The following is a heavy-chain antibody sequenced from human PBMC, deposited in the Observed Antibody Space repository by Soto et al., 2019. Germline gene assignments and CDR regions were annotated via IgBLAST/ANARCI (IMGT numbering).Heavy chain of an antibody. Sequence: QVQLQESGPGLVTPSETLSLTCRVSGASVSSETHFWTWIRQPPGKGLEWIGYVYRTGLTNSNPAFTSRVTVSADRSMNQFSLTLRSVTAADTAVYYCVREDMSGTYYFDYWGPGIQVTVSS. CDR3: VREDMSGTYYFDY. CDR2: VYRTGLT. CDR1: GASVSSETHF. J-gene: IGHJ4*02. D-gene: IGHD3-3*01. V-gene: IGHV4-61*01.